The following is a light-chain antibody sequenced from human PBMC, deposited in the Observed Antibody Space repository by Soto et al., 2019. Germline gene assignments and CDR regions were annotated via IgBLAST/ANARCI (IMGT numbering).Light chain of an antibody. Sequence: EIVLTQSPGTLSLSPGGRAILSCRVSQSVSSSYLAWYQQKPGQAPRLLIYGASSRATGIPDRFSGSGSGTDFTLTISRLEPEDFAVYYCQQYGSSPETFGQGTKVEIK. CDR3: QQYGSSPET. CDR1: QSVSSSY. CDR2: GAS. J-gene: IGKJ1*01. V-gene: IGKV3-20*01.